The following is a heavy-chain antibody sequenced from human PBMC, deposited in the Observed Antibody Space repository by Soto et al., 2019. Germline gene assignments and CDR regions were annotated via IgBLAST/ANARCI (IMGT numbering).Heavy chain of an antibody. V-gene: IGHV1-69*12. CDR1: GGTFSSYA. J-gene: IGHJ5*02. D-gene: IGHD2-15*01. Sequence: QVQLVQSGAEVKKPGSSVKVSCKASGGTFSSYAISWVRQAPGQGLEWMGGIIPIFGTANYAQKFQGRVTITADESTSTAYMELSSLRSEDTAVYYCARVGYCSGGSCYPEVWLDPWGQGTLVTVSS. CDR3: ARVGYCSGGSCYPEVWLDP. CDR2: IIPIFGTA.